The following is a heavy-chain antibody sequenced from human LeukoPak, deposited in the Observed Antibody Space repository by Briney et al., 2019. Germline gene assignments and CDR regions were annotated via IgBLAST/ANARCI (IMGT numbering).Heavy chain of an antibody. CDR2: IKQDGSEK. Sequence: GGSLRLSCAASGFTFSSYWMSWVRQAPGKGLEWVANIKQDGSEKYYVDSVKGRFTISRDNAKNSLYLQMNSLRAEDTAVYYCARGPYCSGGSCYSQKIYGGAFDIWGQGTMVTVSS. D-gene: IGHD2-15*01. J-gene: IGHJ3*02. CDR3: ARGPYCSGGSCYSQKIYGGAFDI. CDR1: GFTFSSYW. V-gene: IGHV3-7*01.